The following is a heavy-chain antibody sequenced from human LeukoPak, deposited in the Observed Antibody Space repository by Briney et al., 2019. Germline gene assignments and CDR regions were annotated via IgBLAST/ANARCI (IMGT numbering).Heavy chain of an antibody. D-gene: IGHD5-12*01. V-gene: IGHV3-30*18. J-gene: IGHJ4*02. Sequence: GRTLRLSCAASGFTFSSYGMHWVRQAPGKGLEWVAVISYDGSNKYYADSVKGRFTISRDNSKNTLYLQMNSLRAEDTAVYYCAKGGYSGSSHFDYWGQGTLVTVCS. CDR3: AKGGYSGSSHFDY. CDR2: ISYDGSNK. CDR1: GFTFSSYG.